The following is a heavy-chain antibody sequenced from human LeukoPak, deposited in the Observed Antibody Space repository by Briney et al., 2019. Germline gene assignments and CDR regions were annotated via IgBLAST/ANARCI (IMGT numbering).Heavy chain of an antibody. V-gene: IGHV3-48*03. CDR1: GFTFSSYE. CDR3: AREYRSSWQGGYYFDY. D-gene: IGHD6-13*01. Sequence: PGGSLRLSCAASGFTFSSYEMNWVRQAPGKGLEWVSYIRSSGSTIYYVDSVKGRFTISRDNAKNSLYLQMNSLRAEDTAVYYCAREYRSSWQGGYYFDYWGQGTLVTVSS. CDR2: IRSSGSTI. J-gene: IGHJ4*02.